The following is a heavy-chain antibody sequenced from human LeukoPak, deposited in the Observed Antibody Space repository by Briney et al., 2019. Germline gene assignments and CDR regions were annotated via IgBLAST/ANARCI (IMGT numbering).Heavy chain of an antibody. V-gene: IGHV3-21*01. CDR1: GFTFSSYS. CDR2: ISSSSSYI. J-gene: IGHJ6*03. CDR3: ARVPPLGYFSGGSCLLYYYYYMDV. D-gene: IGHD2-15*01. Sequence: GGSLRLSCAASGFTFSSYSMNWVRQAPGKGLEWVSSISSSSSYIYYADSVKGRFTISRDNAKNSLYLQMNSLRAEDTAVHYCARVPPLGYFSGGSCLLYYYYYMDVWGKGTTVTVSS.